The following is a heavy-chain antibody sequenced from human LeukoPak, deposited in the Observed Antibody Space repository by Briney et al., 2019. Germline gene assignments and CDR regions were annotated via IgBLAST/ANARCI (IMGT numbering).Heavy chain of an antibody. D-gene: IGHD4-17*01. CDR3: ARSTVTHYYYGMDV. V-gene: IGHV3-74*01. CDR2: INSDGSST. J-gene: IGHJ6*04. Sequence: GGSLRLSCAASGFTFSNYWMHWVRQAPGKGLVWVSRINSDGSSTSYADSVKGRFTISRDNAKNTLYLQMNSLRAEDTAVYYCARSTVTHYYYGMDVWGKGTTVTVSS. CDR1: GFTFSNYW.